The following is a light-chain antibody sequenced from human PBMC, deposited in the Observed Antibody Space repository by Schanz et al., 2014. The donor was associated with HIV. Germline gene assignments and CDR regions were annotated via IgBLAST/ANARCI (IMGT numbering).Light chain of an antibody. CDR2: DVT. Sequence: QSVLTQPASVSGSPGQSITISCTGTSSDVGGYTYLSWYQQHPGKAPKLMIYDVTNRPSGVSDRFSGSKSGNTASLTITGLQAGDEADYYCQSSDSSLSAVVFGGGTKLTVL. CDR3: QSSDSSLSAVV. V-gene: IGLV2-14*01. CDR1: SSDVGGYTY. J-gene: IGLJ2*01.